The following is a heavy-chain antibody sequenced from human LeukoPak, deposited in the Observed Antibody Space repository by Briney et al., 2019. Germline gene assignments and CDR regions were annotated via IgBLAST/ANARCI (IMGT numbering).Heavy chain of an antibody. CDR2: ISSSSSYI. Sequence: GGSLRLSCAASGFAFSSYAMSWVRQAPGKGLEWVSSISSSSSYIYYADSVKGRFTISRDNAKNSLYLQMNSLRAEDTAVYYCARDPLLWSRGDYYYGMDVWGKGTTVTVSS. CDR1: GFAFSSYA. J-gene: IGHJ6*04. V-gene: IGHV3-21*01. D-gene: IGHD3-10*01. CDR3: ARDPLLWSRGDYYYGMDV.